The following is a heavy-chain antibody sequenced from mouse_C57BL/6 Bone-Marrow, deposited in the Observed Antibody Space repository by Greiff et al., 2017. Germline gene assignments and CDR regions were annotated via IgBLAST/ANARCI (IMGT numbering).Heavy chain of an antibody. V-gene: IGHV1-81*01. Sequence: QVQLKESGAELARPGASVKLSCKASGYTFTSYGISWVKQRTGQGLEWIGEIYPRSGNTSYNEKFKGKATLTADKSSSTAYMELRSLTSEDSAVYFCARDVYETYWGQGTLVTVSA. CDR2: IYPRSGNT. CDR1: GYTFTSYG. D-gene: IGHD1-1*01. CDR3: ARDVYETY. J-gene: IGHJ3*01.